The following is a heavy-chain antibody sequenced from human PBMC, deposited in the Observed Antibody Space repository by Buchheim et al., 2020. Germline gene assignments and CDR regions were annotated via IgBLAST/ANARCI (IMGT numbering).Heavy chain of an antibody. Sequence: QVQLVESGGGVVQPGKSLRLSCAASGFTFSSYAMHWVRQAPGKGLEWVAVISFDGSAKYSAESVKGRFTISRANSKNTLYLQMNSLRVDDTAVYYGATAGDDYNWTVGDYWGQGTL. J-gene: IGHJ4*02. V-gene: IGHV3-30*03. CDR2: ISFDGSAK. CDR3: ATAGDDYNWTVGDY. D-gene: IGHD5-24*01. CDR1: GFTFSSYA.